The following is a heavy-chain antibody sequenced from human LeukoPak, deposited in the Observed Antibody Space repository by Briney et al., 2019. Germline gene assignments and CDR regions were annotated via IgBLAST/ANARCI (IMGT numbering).Heavy chain of an antibody. CDR3: ARDCTEVP. CDR2: INTGNGNT. J-gene: IGHJ5*02. V-gene: IGHV1-3*04. D-gene: IGHD2-21*01. Sequence: APVKVSCKASGYTFTNYAMHWVRQAPGQRLEWMGWINTGNGNTKDSQKFQGRVTITRDTSASTVYMELSSLRSEDTAVYYCARDCTEVPWGQGTLVTVSS. CDR1: GYTFTNYA.